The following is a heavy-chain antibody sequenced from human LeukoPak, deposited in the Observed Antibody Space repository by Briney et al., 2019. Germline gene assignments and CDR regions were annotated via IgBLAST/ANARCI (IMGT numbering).Heavy chain of an antibody. CDR3: ARDLRYGDYSFDY. CDR1: GFTFSDYY. V-gene: IGHV3-11*01. Sequence: GGSLRLSCAASGFTFSDYYMSWIRQAPGKGLEWVSYISSSGSTIYYADSVKGRFTISRDNAKNSLFLQMNSLRAEDTAVYYCARDLRYGDYSFDYWGQGTLVTVSS. CDR2: ISSSGSTI. J-gene: IGHJ4*02. D-gene: IGHD4-17*01.